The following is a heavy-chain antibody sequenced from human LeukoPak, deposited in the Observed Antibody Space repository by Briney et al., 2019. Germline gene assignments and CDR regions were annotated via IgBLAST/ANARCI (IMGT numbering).Heavy chain of an antibody. D-gene: IGHD2-2*02. CDR2: INPNSGGT. V-gene: IGHV1-2*02. J-gene: IGHJ4*02. CDR1: GYTFTGYY. Sequence: ASVKVSFKASGYTFTGYYMHWVRQAPGQGLEWMGWINPNSGGTNYAQKFQGRVTMTRDTSISTAYMELSRLRSDDTAVYYCASLNYRYCSSTSCYRGYWGQGTLVTVSS. CDR3: ASLNYRYCSSTSCYRGY.